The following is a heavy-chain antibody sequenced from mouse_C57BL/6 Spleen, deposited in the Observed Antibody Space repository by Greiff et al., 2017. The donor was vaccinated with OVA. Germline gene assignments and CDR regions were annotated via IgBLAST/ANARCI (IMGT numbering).Heavy chain of an antibody. Sequence: QVTLKESGPGILQPSQTLSLTCSFSGFSLSTFGMGVGWIRQPSGKGLEWLAHIWWDDDKYYNPALKSRLTISKDTSKNQVFLKIANVDTADTATYYCARVYDGYYSAWFAYRGQGTLVTVSA. CDR2: IWWDDDK. CDR1: GFSLSTFGMG. V-gene: IGHV8-8*01. D-gene: IGHD2-3*01. J-gene: IGHJ3*01. CDR3: ARVYDGYYSAWFAY.